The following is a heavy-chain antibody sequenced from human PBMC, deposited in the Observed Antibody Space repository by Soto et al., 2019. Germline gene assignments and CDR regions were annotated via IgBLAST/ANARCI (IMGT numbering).Heavy chain of an antibody. Sequence: VQLVQSGAEVKKPGASVKVSCKASGYIFTSYNINWVRQAAGHGLEWMGWVTPDTGHTVYAQKFQGRVTMTIDTPIGTVHMELRSLTPEDTALYYCARSAPFSIATLEYLYSVDVWGKGDSVTVSS. J-gene: IGHJ6*04. CDR3: ARSAPFSIATLEYLYSVDV. V-gene: IGHV1-8*02. CDR2: VTPDTGHT. D-gene: IGHD2-21*01. CDR1: GYIFTSYN.